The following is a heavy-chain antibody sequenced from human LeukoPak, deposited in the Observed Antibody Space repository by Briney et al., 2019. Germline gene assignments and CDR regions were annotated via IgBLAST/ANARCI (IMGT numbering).Heavy chain of an antibody. CDR3: ARVSYDSSGYYAIFDY. D-gene: IGHD3-22*01. Sequence: PGGSLRLSCAASGFTFSSYSMNWVRQAPGKGLEWVSSISSSSSYIYYADSVKGRFTISRDNAKNSLYLQMNSLRAEDTAVYYCARVSYDSSGYYAIFDYWGQGTLVTVSS. CDR2: ISSSSSYI. V-gene: IGHV3-21*04. J-gene: IGHJ4*02. CDR1: GFTFSSYS.